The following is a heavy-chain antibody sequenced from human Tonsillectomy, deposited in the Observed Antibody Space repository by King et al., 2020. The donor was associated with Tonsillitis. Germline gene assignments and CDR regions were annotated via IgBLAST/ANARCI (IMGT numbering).Heavy chain of an antibody. CDR3: ARDIGAAAGTSPGY. CDR2: ISGYNGYT. J-gene: IGHJ4*02. D-gene: IGHD6-13*01. Sequence: QLVQSGAEVKKPGASVKVSCKASGYTFTTYGISWVRQAPGQGLEWMGWISGYNGYTNYAQRLQGRVTMTTDTSTSTAYMELRSLRSDDTAVYYCARDIGAAAGTSPGYWGQGTLVTVSS. V-gene: IGHV1-18*01. CDR1: GYTFTTYG.